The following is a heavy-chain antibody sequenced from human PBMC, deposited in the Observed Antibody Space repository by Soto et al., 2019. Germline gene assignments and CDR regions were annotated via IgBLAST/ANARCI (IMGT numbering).Heavy chain of an antibody. CDR2: INSSASNT. J-gene: IGHJ3*02. D-gene: IGHD1-26*01. CDR3: ARDLNRYSGSYYDAFDI. V-gene: IGHV3-74*01. Sequence: GGSLRLSCAASGFTFSSSWMHWVRQAPGKGLVWVSRINSSASNTNYADSVKGRFTISRDNAKNTLYLQMNSLRAEDTAVYYCARDLNRYSGSYYDAFDIWGQGTMVTVSS. CDR1: GFTFSSSW.